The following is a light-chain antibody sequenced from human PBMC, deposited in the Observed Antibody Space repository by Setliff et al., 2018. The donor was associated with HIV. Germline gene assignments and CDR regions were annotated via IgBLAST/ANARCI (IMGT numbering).Light chain of an antibody. CDR1: GSDVGSYNL. Sequence: QSVLTQPASVSGSPGQSITISCTRTGSDVGSYNLVSWYQKHPGKAPKLMIYEVSNRPSGVSNRFSGSKSGNTASLTISGLQAEDEADYYCSSYTSSSTLYVFGTGTKVTVL. CDR2: EVS. CDR3: SSYTSSSTLYV. V-gene: IGLV2-14*02. J-gene: IGLJ1*01.